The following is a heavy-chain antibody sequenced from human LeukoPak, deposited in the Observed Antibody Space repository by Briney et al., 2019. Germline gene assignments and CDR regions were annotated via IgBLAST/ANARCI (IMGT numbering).Heavy chain of an antibody. D-gene: IGHD3-10*01. V-gene: IGHV3-23*01. Sequence: GGSLRLSCAASGSTFSSYAMSWVRQAAGKGLERVSAISASGGSTYYADSVKGRFTISRDNSKNTLYLQMNSLRAEDTAVYYCAKRGPTAYYFDSWGQRSLVTVSS. CDR3: AKRGPTAYYFDS. J-gene: IGHJ4*02. CDR1: GSTFSSYA. CDR2: ISASGGST.